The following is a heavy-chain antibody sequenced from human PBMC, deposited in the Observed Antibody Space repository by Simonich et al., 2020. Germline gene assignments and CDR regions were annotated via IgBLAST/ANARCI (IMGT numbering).Heavy chain of an antibody. Sequence: EVQLVASGGGLVKPGGSLRLSWAASGFTFSSYSVNWVRQAPGKGLEWVQSISSSSSYRSDADSLKGRFTISRDNAKNSMYLQMNSLRAEDTAVYYCARDVDTAMVFDYWGQGTLVTVSS. CDR3: ARDVDTAMVFDY. D-gene: IGHD5-18*01. CDR1: GFTFSSYS. CDR2: ISSSSSYR. V-gene: IGHV3-21*01. J-gene: IGHJ4*02.